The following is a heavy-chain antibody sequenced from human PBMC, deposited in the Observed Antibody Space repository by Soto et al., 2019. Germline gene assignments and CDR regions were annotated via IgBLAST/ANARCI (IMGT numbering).Heavy chain of an antibody. CDR2: IYYSGIT. J-gene: IGHJ4*02. D-gene: IGHD4-17*01. Sequence: SETLSLTCTVSGGSISSYYWSWIRQPPGKGLEWIGYIYYSGITNYNPSLKSRVTISVDTSKNQFSLKLSSVTAADTAVYYCARGSGRDYRDYNFRYWGQGTLVTVAS. CDR1: GGSISSYY. CDR3: ARGSGRDYRDYNFRY. V-gene: IGHV4-59*01.